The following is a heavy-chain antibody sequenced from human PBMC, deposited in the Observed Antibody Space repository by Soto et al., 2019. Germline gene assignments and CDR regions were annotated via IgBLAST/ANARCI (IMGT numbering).Heavy chain of an antibody. CDR2: INPSGGST. CDR1: GYTFTSYY. CDR3: ASLMGRYYDILTGYYHDAFDI. V-gene: IGHV1-46*01. J-gene: IGHJ3*02. D-gene: IGHD3-9*01. Sequence: ASVKVSCKASGYTFTSYYMHWVRQAPGQGLEWMGIINPSGGSTSYAQKFQGRVTMTRDTSTSTVYMELSSLRSEDTAVYYCASLMGRYYDILTGYYHDAFDIWGQETMVTVSS.